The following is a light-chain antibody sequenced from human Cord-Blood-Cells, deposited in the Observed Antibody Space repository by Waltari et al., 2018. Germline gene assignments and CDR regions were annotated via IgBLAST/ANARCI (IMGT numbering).Light chain of an antibody. J-gene: IGLJ2*01. CDR3: CSYAGSYTLV. Sequence: QSALTQPRSVSGSPGQSVPISCTGTSSDVGGYNYVSWYQQHPGHAPKLMIYDVSKRPSGVPDRFSGSKSGNTASLTISGLQAEDEADYYCCSYAGSYTLVFGGGTKLTVL. V-gene: IGLV2-11*01. CDR1: SSDVGGYNY. CDR2: DVS.